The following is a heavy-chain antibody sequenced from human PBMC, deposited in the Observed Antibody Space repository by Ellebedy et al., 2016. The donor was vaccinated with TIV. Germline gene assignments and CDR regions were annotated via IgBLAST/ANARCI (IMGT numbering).Heavy chain of an antibody. CDR1: RFAFSSYW. D-gene: IGHD3-16*01. Sequence: GESLKISCAASRFAFSSYWMSWVRQAPGKGLEWVANIKQDGGEAYYGDSVKGRFTISRDNAKRTLDLQMNSLRAEDTAIYYCATDGSYGDYLSPTHAFEIWGQGTLVTVSP. V-gene: IGHV3-7*01. CDR2: IKQDGGEA. J-gene: IGHJ3*02. CDR3: ATDGSYGDYLSPTHAFEI.